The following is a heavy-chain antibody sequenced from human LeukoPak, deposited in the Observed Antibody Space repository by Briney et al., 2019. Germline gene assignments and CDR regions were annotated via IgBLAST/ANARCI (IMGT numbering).Heavy chain of an antibody. J-gene: IGHJ4*02. CDR2: TTHSGSP. CDR1: GYTMNSGYY. D-gene: IGHD3-10*01. CDR3: AGGPAYSWLRSGSVCFFAF. Sequence: SETLSLTCNVSGYTMNSGYYWSWIRQTPGNGLEWIGETTHSGSPDYNPSLKSRVSVSVDTSKNQFSLRLTSVTAAGTAVYSCAGGPAYSWLRSGSVCFFAFWGQGVLVTVSS. V-gene: IGHV4-34*01.